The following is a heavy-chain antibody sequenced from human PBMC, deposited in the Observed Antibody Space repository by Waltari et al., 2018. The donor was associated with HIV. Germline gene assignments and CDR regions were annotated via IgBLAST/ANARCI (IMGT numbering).Heavy chain of an antibody. V-gene: IGHV4-4*07. CDR2: IYSGGRT. J-gene: IGHJ4*02. Sequence: QVQLQESGPGLVKPSETLSITCTVSGGSISSHYWNWIRQPAGKGLVWIGRIYSGGRTDYNPSLKSRVTMSLDTSKNQFSLRLRSVTAADTAVYYCARAGNIVGAQLDSWGQGTLVTVSS. D-gene: IGHD1-26*01. CDR3: ARAGNIVGAQLDS. CDR1: GGSISSHY.